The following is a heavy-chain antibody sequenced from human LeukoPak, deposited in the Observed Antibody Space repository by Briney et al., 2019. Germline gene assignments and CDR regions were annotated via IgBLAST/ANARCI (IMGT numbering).Heavy chain of an antibody. V-gene: IGHV3-9*01. CDR3: AKGNDITIFAPFDP. Sequence: PGGSLRLSCAASGFTFVDYAMHWVRQAPGKGLEWVSGISWNSGSIGYADSVKGRFTISRDNAKNSLYLQMNSLRAEDTALYYCAKGNDITIFAPFDPWGQGTLVTVSS. J-gene: IGHJ5*02. CDR1: GFTFVDYA. CDR2: ISWNSGSI. D-gene: IGHD3-3*01.